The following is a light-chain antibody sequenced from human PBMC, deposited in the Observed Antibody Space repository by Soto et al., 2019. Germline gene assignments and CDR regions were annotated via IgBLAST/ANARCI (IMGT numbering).Light chain of an antibody. V-gene: IGKV3-15*01. CDR3: KQYKHWPLWT. CDR1: QSVNSN. CDR2: GAS. Sequence: EIVMTQSPATLSVSPGERATLSCRASQSVNSNLAWYQHKPGQAPRLLIYGASTRATGIPARFGGSGSGTDFTLTISSLQSEDFAVYYCKQYKHWPLWTFGQGTKVEIE. J-gene: IGKJ1*01.